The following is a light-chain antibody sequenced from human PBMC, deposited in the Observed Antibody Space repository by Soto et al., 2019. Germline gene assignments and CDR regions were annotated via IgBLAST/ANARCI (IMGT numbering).Light chain of an antibody. J-gene: IGLJ2*01. V-gene: IGLV1-44*01. CDR2: SNN. Sequence: QSVLTQPTSASGTPGQRVTISCSGSSSNIGSNPVNWYQQLPGTAPKLLIYSNNQRPSGVPDRFSGSKSGTSASLAISALQSEDEADYYCAAWDSSLNAHLLFGGGTQLTVL. CDR1: SSNIGSNP. CDR3: AAWDSSLNAHLL.